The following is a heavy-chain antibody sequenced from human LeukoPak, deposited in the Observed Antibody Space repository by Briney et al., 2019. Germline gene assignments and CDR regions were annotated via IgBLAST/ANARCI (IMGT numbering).Heavy chain of an antibody. J-gene: IGHJ4*02. D-gene: IGHD2-21*02. V-gene: IGHV3-30*18. Sequence: GGSLRLSCAASGFTFSSYSMHWVRQAPGKGLEWVAVISYDGSNKYYADSVKGRFTISRDNSKNTLYLQMNSLRAEDTAVYYCAKDLERHIVVVTASAVDYWGQGTLVTVSS. CDR2: ISYDGSNK. CDR3: AKDLERHIVVVTASAVDY. CDR1: GFTFSSYS.